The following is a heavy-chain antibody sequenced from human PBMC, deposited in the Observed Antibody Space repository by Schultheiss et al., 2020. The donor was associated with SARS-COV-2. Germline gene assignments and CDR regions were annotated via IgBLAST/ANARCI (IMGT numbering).Heavy chain of an antibody. CDR1: GFTFNGYA. D-gene: IGHD3-22*01. J-gene: IGHJ2*01. Sequence: GESLKISCAASGFTFNGYAMHWVRQAPGKGLEWVSAISGSGGSTYYADSVKGRFTISRDNSKNTLYLQMNSLRVEDTAVYYCAKGDYDSSGPNNWYFDLWGRGTLVTVSS. V-gene: IGHV3-23*01. CDR3: AKGDYDSSGPNNWYFDL. CDR2: ISGSGGST.